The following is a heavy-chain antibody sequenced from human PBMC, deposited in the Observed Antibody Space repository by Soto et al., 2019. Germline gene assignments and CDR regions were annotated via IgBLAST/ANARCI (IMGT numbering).Heavy chain of an antibody. J-gene: IGHJ4*02. V-gene: IGHV4-34*01. CDR1: GGSFSGYY. CDR2: INHSGST. CDR3: GRKRNTGWYFDY. Sequence: SETLSLTCAVYGGSFSGYYWSWIRQPPGKGLEWIGEINHSGSTNYNPSLKSRVTISVDTSKNQFSLKLSSVTAADTTVYYCGRKRNTGWYFDYWGQGTLVTVSS. D-gene: IGHD6-19*01.